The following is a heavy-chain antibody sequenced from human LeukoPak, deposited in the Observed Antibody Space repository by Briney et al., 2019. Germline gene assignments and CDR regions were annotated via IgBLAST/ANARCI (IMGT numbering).Heavy chain of an antibody. J-gene: IGHJ4*02. CDR3: ARVPPSAHQRFSSDY. Sequence: AAPVKVSCKASGYTFTSYGISWVRQAPGQGLEWMSWISANNGETRYAQNFQGRVTMTTDTSTTTAYMELRSLRSDDTAIYYCARVPPSAHQRFSSDYWGQGTQVTVSS. V-gene: IGHV1-18*01. CDR1: GYTFTSYG. CDR2: ISANNGET. D-gene: IGHD2-2*01.